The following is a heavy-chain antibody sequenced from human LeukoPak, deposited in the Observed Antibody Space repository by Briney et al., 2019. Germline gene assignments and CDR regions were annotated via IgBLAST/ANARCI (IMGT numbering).Heavy chain of an antibody. V-gene: IGHV3-7*01. CDR1: GFTFSRYW. J-gene: IGHJ6*03. CDR2: IKEDGSEK. CDR3: ARDLKGYCSGGSCHEYYYYYMDV. Sequence: GGSLRLSCTASGFTFSRYWMTWVRQTPGKGLEWVANIKEDGSEKYYVDSVKGRFTISRDNAKNSLYLQMNSLRAEDTAVYYCARDLKGYCSGGSCHEYYYYYMDVWGKGTTVTVSS. D-gene: IGHD2-15*01.